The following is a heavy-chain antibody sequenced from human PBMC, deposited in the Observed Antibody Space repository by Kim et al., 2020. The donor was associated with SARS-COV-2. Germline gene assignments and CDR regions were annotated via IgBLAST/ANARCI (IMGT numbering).Heavy chain of an antibody. D-gene: IGHD2-15*01. CDR3: TTVLRVVVGAPYGMDV. CDR2: IKSKTDGGTT. CDR1: GFTFSNAW. V-gene: IGHV3-15*01. J-gene: IGHJ6*02. Sequence: GGSLRLSCAASGFTFSNAWMTWVRQAPGKGLEWVGRIKSKTDGGTTDYAAPVKGRFTMSRDDSKNTLALQMNSLKTEDTAVYYCTTVLRVVVGAPYGMDVLGQGTTVTGSS.